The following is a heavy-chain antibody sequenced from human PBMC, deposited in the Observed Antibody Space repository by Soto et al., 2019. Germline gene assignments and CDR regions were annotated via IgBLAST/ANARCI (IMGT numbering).Heavy chain of an antibody. D-gene: IGHD3-22*01. CDR2: IYPGDSDT. J-gene: IGHJ4*02. Sequence: GESLKISCKASGYSLRSHWIAWVRQMPGKGLEWMGIIYPGDSDTRYTSSFQGQVTISADKSISTAYLQWSSLKASYTAMFYCARHSSYYYDMGYFDYWGQGTLVTVSS. CDR1: GYSLRSHW. V-gene: IGHV5-51*01. CDR3: ARHSSYYYDMGYFDY.